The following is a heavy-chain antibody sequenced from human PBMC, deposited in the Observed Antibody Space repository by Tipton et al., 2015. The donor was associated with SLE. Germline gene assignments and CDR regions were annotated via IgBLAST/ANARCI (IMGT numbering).Heavy chain of an antibody. J-gene: IGHJ4*02. Sequence: GSLRLSCAASGFTFRSYAMTWIRQAPGKGLEWVASIRGSGETTYYAESVKGRFTISRDNSKNTVSLQMNSLRAEDTAVYYCAKEGPRGSYKFSGVNYFDYWGQGTLVTVSS. CDR1: GFTFRSYA. D-gene: IGHD5-24*01. CDR3: AKEGPRGSYKFSGVNYFDY. V-gene: IGHV3-23*01. CDR2: IRGSGETT.